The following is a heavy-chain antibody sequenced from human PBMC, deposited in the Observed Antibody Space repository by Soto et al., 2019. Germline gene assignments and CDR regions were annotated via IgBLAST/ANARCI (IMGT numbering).Heavy chain of an antibody. CDR3: ASDRLTKYGEGHLYDFDY. J-gene: IGHJ4*02. CDR1: GGSITNTSYY. D-gene: IGHD2-8*01. Sequence: QLQLQESGPGLVKPSETLSLTCTVSGGSITNTSYYWGWIRQPPGKGLEWMGSIYYCGTTYNNPSLKSRVTMSIDTSKNQFSLKLSSVTAADTAVYYCASDRLTKYGEGHLYDFDYWGQGALVTVSS. CDR2: IYYCGTT. V-gene: IGHV4-39*01.